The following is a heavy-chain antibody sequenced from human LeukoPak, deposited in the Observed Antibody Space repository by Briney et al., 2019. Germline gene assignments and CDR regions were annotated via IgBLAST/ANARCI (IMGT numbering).Heavy chain of an antibody. CDR3: ARVRWELFQH. V-gene: IGHV4-39*01. CDR1: GGSIRSSSYY. CDR2: LYYSGST. J-gene: IGHJ1*01. Sequence: SETLSLTCTVSGGSIRSSSYYWGWIRQPPGKGLEWIGSLYYSGSTYYNPSLKSRVTISVDSSKNQFSLKLSSVTAADTAVYYCARVRWELFQHWGQGTLVTVSS. D-gene: IGHD1-26*01.